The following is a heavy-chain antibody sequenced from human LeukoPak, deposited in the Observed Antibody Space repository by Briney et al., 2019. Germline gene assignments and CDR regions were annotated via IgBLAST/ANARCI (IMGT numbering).Heavy chain of an antibody. CDR2: IHHSGST. D-gene: IGHD6-13*01. Sequence: SETLSLTRAVYGGSVRDNYWSWIRQPPGKGLEWIGEIHHSGSTKYNPSLKSRVTISLDTSKNQFSLKLNSMTAADTAVYYCAGHVSAAAGGRWGQGTLVTVSS. CDR1: GGSVRDNY. V-gene: IGHV4-34*01. J-gene: IGHJ4*02. CDR3: AGHVSAAAGGR.